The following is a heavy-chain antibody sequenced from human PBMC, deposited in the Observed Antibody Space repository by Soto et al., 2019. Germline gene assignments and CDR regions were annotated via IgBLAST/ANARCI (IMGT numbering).Heavy chain of an antibody. Sequence: SETLSLTCTVSGGSISSGGYYWSWIRQHPGKGLEWIGYIYYSGSTYYNPSLKSRGTISVDPSKNQFSLKLSSVTAADTAVYYCAREEDDILTGHYSTEDWGQGTSVTVSS. V-gene: IGHV4-31*03. CDR2: IYYSGST. CDR3: AREEDDILTGHYSTED. CDR1: GGSISSGGYY. J-gene: IGHJ4*02. D-gene: IGHD3-9*01.